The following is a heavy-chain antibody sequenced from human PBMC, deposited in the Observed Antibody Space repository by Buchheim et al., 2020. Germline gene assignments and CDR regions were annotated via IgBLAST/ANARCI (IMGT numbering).Heavy chain of an antibody. V-gene: IGHV4-34*01. J-gene: IGHJ4*02. CDR3: ARGWGHFDY. Sequence: QVHLQQWGAGLLKPSETLSLTCGVYGGSLSGHFWNWIRQPPGKGLEWIGEINHSGSTNYNPSLKRRFIISVDTSRNQFSLKVTSVTAADTAVYYCARGWGHFDYWGQGTL. CDR2: INHSGST. D-gene: IGHD7-27*01. CDR1: GGSLSGHF.